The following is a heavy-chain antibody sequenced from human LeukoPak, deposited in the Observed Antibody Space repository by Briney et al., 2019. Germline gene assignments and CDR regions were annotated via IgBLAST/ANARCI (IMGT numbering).Heavy chain of an antibody. J-gene: IGHJ3*02. CDR1: GFTFDDYA. CDR2: ISWNSGSI. D-gene: IGHD3-10*01. CDR3: AKDSARLLWFGESMGAFDI. Sequence: GGSLRLSCAASGFTFDDYAMHWVRQAPGKGLEWVSGISWNSGSIGYADSVKGRFTISRDNAKNSLYLQMNSLRAEDMALYYCAKDSARLLWFGESMGAFDIWGQGTMVTVSS. V-gene: IGHV3-9*03.